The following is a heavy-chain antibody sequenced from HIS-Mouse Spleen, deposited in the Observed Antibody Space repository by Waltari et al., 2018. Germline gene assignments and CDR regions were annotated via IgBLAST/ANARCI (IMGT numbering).Heavy chain of an antibody. D-gene: IGHD6-19*01. V-gene: IGHV4-39*07. CDR3: ARPKGGIAVAGNWFDP. CDR1: GGSISSRSYY. J-gene: IGHJ5*02. Sequence: QLQLQESGPGLVKPSETLSLTCTGSGGSISSRSYYWGWVSEPTGKGLEWIGSIYYSGRTYYTPPLKSRVTISVDTSKNQFSLKLSSVTAADTAVYYCARPKGGIAVAGNWFDPWGQGTLVTVSS. CDR2: IYYSGRT.